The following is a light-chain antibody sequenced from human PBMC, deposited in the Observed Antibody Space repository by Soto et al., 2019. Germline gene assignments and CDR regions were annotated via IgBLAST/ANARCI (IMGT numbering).Light chain of an antibody. Sequence: EIVLTQSPGTLSLSPGDRATLSCRASQSVSNNYLAWYQQKPGQAPRLLIYGASSRATGIPDRFSGSGSGTDFTLTISTLEPEDFAVYYCQQYGSSPRTFGQGTKVEIK. CDR2: GAS. V-gene: IGKV3-20*01. CDR1: QSVSNNY. CDR3: QQYGSSPRT. J-gene: IGKJ1*01.